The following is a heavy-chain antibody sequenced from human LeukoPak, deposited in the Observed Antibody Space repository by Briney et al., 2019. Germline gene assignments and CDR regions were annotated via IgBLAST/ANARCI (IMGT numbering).Heavy chain of an antibody. CDR1: GFTFSNYG. J-gene: IGHJ4*02. CDR3: ARDLTQLALFDY. CDR2: IWYDGSNK. D-gene: IGHD6-13*01. V-gene: IGHV3-33*01. Sequence: GGSLRLSCAASGFTFSNYGMHWVRQARGKGLEWVAVIWYDGSNKYYADSVKGRFTLSRDNSKNTLFLQMNSLRPEDTAVYFCARDLTQLALFDYWGQGTLVTVSS.